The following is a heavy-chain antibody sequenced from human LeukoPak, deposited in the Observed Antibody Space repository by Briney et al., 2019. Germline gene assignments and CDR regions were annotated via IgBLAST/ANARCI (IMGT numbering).Heavy chain of an antibody. CDR1: GYTFTGYY. D-gene: IGHD1-7*01. CDR3: ARDSSLDNGNYLSNWFDP. Sequence: ASVKVSCTASGYTFTGYYMHWVRQAPGQGLEWMGWINPNSGGTNYAQKFQGRVTMTRDTSISTAYVELSRLRSDDTAVYYCARDSSLDNGNYLSNWFDPWGQGTLVTVSS. J-gene: IGHJ5*02. CDR2: INPNSGGT. V-gene: IGHV1-2*02.